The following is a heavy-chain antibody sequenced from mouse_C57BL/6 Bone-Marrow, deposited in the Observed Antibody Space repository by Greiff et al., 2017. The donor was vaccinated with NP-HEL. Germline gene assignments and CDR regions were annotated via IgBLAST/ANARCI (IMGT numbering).Heavy chain of an antibody. V-gene: IGHV5-6*02. CDR2: ISSGGSYT. D-gene: IGHD1-1*01. J-gene: IGHJ4*01. CDR1: GFTFSSYG. CDR3: ARRGFTTVVAKGYAMDY. Sequence: EVKLMESGGDLVKPGGSLKLSCAASGFTFSSYGMSWVRQTPDKRLEWVATISSGGSYTYYPDSVKGRFTISRDNAKNTLYLQMSSLKSEDTAMYYCARRGFTTVVAKGYAMDYWGQGTSVTVSS.